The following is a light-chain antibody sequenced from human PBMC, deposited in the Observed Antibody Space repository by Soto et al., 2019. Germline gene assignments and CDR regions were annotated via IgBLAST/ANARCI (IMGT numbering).Light chain of an antibody. J-gene: IGLJ1*01. V-gene: IGLV2-23*02. Sequence: QSVLTQPASVSGSPGQSITISCTGTSSDVGGYNYVSWYQQHPGKAPKLMIYEVSNRPSGVSNRFSGSKSGNTASLTISGLQSEDEADYYCCSYAGNSIFVFGSGTKVTVL. CDR3: CSYAGNSIFV. CDR1: SSDVGGYNY. CDR2: EVS.